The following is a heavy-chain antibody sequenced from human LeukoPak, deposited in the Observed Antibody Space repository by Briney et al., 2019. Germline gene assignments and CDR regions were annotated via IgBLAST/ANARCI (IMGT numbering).Heavy chain of an antibody. D-gene: IGHD3-9*01. CDR2: IRYDGSNK. CDR1: GFTFSSYG. J-gene: IGHJ5*02. V-gene: IGHV3-30*02. Sequence: GGSLRLSCAASGFTFSSYGMHWVRQAPGKGLEWVAFIRYDGSNKYYADSVKGRFTISRDNSKNTLYLQMNSLRAEDTAVYYCARGGGDTYYDILTGLPFGGNWFDPWGQGTLVTVSS. CDR3: ARGGGDTYYDILTGLPFGGNWFDP.